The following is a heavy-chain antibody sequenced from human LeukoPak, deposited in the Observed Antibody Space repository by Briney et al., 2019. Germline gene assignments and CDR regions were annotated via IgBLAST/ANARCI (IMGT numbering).Heavy chain of an antibody. V-gene: IGHV3-74*01. Sequence: GGSLRLSCAASGFTFSSYWMHWVRHAPGKGLVWVSRINSDGSSTSYADSVKGRFTISRDNAKNTLYLQMNSLRAEDTAVYYCARALPGIAAAGTPEDLDYWGQGTLVTVSS. D-gene: IGHD6-13*01. J-gene: IGHJ4*02. CDR3: ARALPGIAAAGTPEDLDY. CDR1: GFTFSSYW. CDR2: INSDGSST.